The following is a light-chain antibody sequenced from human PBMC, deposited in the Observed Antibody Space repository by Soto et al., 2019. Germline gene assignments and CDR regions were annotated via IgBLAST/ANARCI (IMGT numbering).Light chain of an antibody. CDR3: STYTSASTS. CDR2: EVI. J-gene: IGLJ7*01. V-gene: IGLV2-14*01. Sequence: QSALTQPASVSGSPGQSITISCTGTSSDVGGYDYVSWYQHHPGKAPKLLIYEVIKRPSGISPRFSGSKAGNTASLTISGLQADDEADYFCSTYTSASTSFGGGTQLTVL. CDR1: SSDVGGYDY.